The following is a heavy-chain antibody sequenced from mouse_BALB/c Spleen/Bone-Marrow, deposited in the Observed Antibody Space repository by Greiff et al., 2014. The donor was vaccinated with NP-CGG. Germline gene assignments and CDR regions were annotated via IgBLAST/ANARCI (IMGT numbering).Heavy chain of an antibody. Sequence: VQGVESGPGLVAPSQSLSITCTVSGFSLTSYGVHWVRQPPGKGLEWLGIIWAGGSTNYNSALMSRLSISKDNSKNQVFLKMNSPQTDDTAMYFCAIAYFGNYNYYFDYWGQGTTLTVSS. V-gene: IGHV2-9*02. CDR1: GFSLTSYG. J-gene: IGHJ2*01. CDR2: IWAGGST. D-gene: IGHD2-10*01. CDR3: AIAYFGNYNYYFDY.